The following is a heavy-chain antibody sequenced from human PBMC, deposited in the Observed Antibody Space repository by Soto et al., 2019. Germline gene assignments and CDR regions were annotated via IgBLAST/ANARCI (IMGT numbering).Heavy chain of an antibody. Sequence: ASVKVSCKASGDTFTSYDINWVRQATGQGLEWMGWMNPNSGNTGYAQKFQGRVTMTRNTSISTAYMELSSLRSEDTAVYYCARANGYSSSWYSAYWGQGTLVTVSS. CDR3: ARANGYSSSWYSAY. J-gene: IGHJ4*02. CDR2: MNPNSGNT. CDR1: GDTFTSYD. V-gene: IGHV1-8*01. D-gene: IGHD6-13*01.